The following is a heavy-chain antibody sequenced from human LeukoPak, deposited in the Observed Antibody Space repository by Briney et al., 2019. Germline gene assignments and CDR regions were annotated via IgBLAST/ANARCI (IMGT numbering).Heavy chain of an antibody. J-gene: IGHJ5*02. V-gene: IGHV1-2*04. CDR3: ARDYRYSSSQRVNWFDP. CDR1: GYTFTGYY. D-gene: IGHD6-6*01. Sequence: ASVKVSCKASGYTFTGYYMHWVRQAPGQGLEWMGWINPNSGGTNYAQKFQGWVTMTRDTSISTAYMELSRLRSDDTAVYYCARDYRYSSSQRVNWFDPWGQGTLVTVSS. CDR2: INPNSGGT.